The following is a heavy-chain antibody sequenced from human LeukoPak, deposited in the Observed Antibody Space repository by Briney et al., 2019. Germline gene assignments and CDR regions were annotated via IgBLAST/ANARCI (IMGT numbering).Heavy chain of an antibody. CDR1: GGSISSYY. D-gene: IGHD2-2*01. CDR3: ASVRYCSSSICYRLDP. J-gene: IGHJ5*02. V-gene: IGHV4-59*12. CDR2: IHSSGST. Sequence: SETLSLTCTVSGGSISSYYWSWIRQPPGKGLEWIAYIHSSGSTNYNPSLKSRVTMSVDTSKNQFSLNLNSVTAADTAVYYCASVRYCSSSICYRLDPWGQGALVTVSS.